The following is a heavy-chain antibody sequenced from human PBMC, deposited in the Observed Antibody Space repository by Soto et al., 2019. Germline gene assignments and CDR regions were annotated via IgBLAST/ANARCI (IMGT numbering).Heavy chain of an antibody. CDR1: GGSISSGGYS. CDR2: IYHSGST. CDR3: ARGLAAGRNWFDP. Sequence: ASETLSLTCAVSGGSISSGGYSWSWIRQPPGKGLEWIGYIYHSGSTFYNPSLKSRVTISVDRSKNQFSLKLSSVTAADTAVYYCARGLAAGRNWFDPWGQGTLVTVSS. J-gene: IGHJ5*02. V-gene: IGHV4-30-2*01. D-gene: IGHD6-13*01.